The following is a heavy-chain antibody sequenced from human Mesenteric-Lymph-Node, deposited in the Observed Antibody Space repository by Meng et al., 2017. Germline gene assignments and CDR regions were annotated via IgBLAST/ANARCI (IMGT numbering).Heavy chain of an antibody. CDR3: MVTEAVRDY. CDR2: IKIKSDGETT. CDR1: GFTFSNVW. D-gene: IGHD4-23*01. V-gene: IGHV3-15*02. Sequence: ALVRPAGSLRSSCAGSGFTFSNVWMSWVRQAPGKGLEWVGRIKIKSDGETTTYAAPVKGRFTISRDDSKNTLYLQMNSLRAEDTAFYYCMVTEAVRDYWGQGTLVTVSS. J-gene: IGHJ4*02.